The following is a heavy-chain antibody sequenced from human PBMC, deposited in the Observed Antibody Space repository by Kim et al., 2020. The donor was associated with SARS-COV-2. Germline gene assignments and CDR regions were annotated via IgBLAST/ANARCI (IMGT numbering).Heavy chain of an antibody. CDR3: ARDAAAQGWTDGFDY. CDR1: GFTFTSFW. D-gene: IGHD2-15*01. Sequence: GGSLRLSCAASGFTFTSFWMSWVRQAPGKGLEWVANINQHGSETKYVDSVKGRFTISRDNAKDSVYLQMNNLRAEDRAVYYCARDAAAQGWTDGFDYLV. CDR2: INQHGSET. J-gene: IGHJ4*01. V-gene: IGHV3-7*01.